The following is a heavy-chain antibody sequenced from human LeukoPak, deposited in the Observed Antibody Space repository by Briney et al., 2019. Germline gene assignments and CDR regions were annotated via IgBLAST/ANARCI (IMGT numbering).Heavy chain of an antibody. V-gene: IGHV3-23*01. CDR2: ISGSGGST. J-gene: IGHJ4*02. Sequence: GGSLRLSCAASGFTFSSYAMSWVRQAPGKGLEWVSAISGSGGSTYYADSVKGRFTISRDNSKNTLYLQMNSLRAEDTAVYYCATVRRWFGAGLGYWGQGTLVTVSP. D-gene: IGHD3-10*01. CDR1: GFTFSSYA. CDR3: ATVRRWFGAGLGY.